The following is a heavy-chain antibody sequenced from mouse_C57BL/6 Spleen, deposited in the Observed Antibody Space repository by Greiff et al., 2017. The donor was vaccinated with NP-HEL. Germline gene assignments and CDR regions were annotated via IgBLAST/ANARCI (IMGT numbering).Heavy chain of an antibody. CDR2: IYPRSGNT. J-gene: IGHJ2*01. V-gene: IGHV1-81*01. CDR3: ARDYGSSSYYFDY. Sequence: VQLQQSGAELTRPGASVKLSCKASGYTFTSYGISWVKQRTGQGLEWIGEIYPRSGNTYYNEKFKGKATLTADKSSSTAYMELRSLTSEDSAVYFCARDYGSSSYYFDYWGQGTTLTVSS. D-gene: IGHD1-1*01. CDR1: GYTFTSYG.